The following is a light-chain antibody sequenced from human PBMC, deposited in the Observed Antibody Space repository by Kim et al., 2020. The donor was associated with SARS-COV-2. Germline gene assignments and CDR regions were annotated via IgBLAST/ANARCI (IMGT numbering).Light chain of an antibody. V-gene: IGLV3-21*04. CDR1: NIGSKR. CDR2: YDS. Sequence: APGKTARITCGGNNIGSKRVHWYQQKPGQAPVLVIYYDSDRPSGIPERFAGSNSGNTATLTISRVEAGDEADYYCQVWDSSSDHWVFGGGTQLTVL. CDR3: QVWDSSSDHWV. J-gene: IGLJ3*02.